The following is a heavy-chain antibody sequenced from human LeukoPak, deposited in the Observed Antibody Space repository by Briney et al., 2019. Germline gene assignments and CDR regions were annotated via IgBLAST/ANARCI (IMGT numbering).Heavy chain of an antibody. CDR2: IYTSGST. J-gene: IGHJ4*02. Sequence: SETLSLTCTVSGGSISSYYWSWIRQPAGKGLEWIGRIYTSGSTNYNPSLKGRVTMSVDTSKNQFSLQLNSMTAADTAVYYCARGRGSSWYYFDYWGQGTLVTVSS. CDR1: GGSISSYY. CDR3: ARGRGSSWYYFDY. V-gene: IGHV4-4*07. D-gene: IGHD6-13*01.